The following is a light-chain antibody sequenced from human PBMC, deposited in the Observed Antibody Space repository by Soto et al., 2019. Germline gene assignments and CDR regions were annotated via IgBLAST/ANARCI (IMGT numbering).Light chain of an antibody. CDR1: SSDIGGYDY. CDR3: TSYASGSSHVV. CDR2: DVN. V-gene: IGLV2-14*01. J-gene: IGLJ2*01. Sequence: QSVLTQPASVSGSPGQSITLSCTGTSSDIGGYDYVSWYQRHPGKAPKLIIYDVNNRPSGVSNRFSGSKSGNTASQTISGLQAEDEADYYCTSYASGSSHVVFGGGTKLTVL.